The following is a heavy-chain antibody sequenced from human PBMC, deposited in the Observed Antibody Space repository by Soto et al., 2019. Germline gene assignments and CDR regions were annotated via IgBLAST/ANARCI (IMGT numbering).Heavy chain of an antibody. Sequence: ASVKVSCKASGYTFTSYGISWVRQALGQGLEWMGWISTNNGNTNYAQKLQGRVTMTTDTSTSTAYMELRSLRTDDTAVYYCARCLSTSCYSPIDYWGQGTLVTVSP. CDR3: ARCLSTSCYSPIDY. D-gene: IGHD2-2*01. CDR2: ISTNNGNT. V-gene: IGHV1-18*01. J-gene: IGHJ4*02. CDR1: GYTFTSYG.